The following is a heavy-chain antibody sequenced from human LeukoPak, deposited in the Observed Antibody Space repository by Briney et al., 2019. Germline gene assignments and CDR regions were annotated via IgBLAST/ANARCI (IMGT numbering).Heavy chain of an antibody. CDR1: GFTFDDYA. D-gene: IGHD3-16*01. CDR2: ISWNSGSI. V-gene: IGHV3-9*03. J-gene: IGHJ4*02. CDR3: AKNQMMITFGGALDY. Sequence: GRSLRLSCAASGFTFDDYAMHWVRQAPGKGLEWVSGISWNSGSIGYADSVKGRFTISRDNAKNSLYLQMNSLRAEDMALYYCAKNQMMITFGGALDYWGQGTLVTVSS.